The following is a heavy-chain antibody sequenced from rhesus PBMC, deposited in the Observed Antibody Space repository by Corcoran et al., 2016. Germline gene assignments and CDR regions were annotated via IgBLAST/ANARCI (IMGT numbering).Heavy chain of an antibody. CDR3: ARGLGTRDY. CDR2: ISGSGEST. J-gene: IGHJ4*01. Sequence: QLQLQESGPGLVKPSETLSLTCACAGGAISHNYWSWIRAPPGKGLEWIGRISGSGESTDYNPSLKSRVIISTDTSKNQFSLKLSSVTAADTAVYYCARGLGTRDYWGQGVLVTVSS. V-gene: IGHV4-173*01. CDR1: GGAISHNY.